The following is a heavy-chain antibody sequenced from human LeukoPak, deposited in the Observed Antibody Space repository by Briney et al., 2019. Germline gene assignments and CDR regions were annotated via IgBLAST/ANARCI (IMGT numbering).Heavy chain of an antibody. CDR1: GFPFSNYA. D-gene: IGHD1-26*01. V-gene: IGHV3-23*01. Sequence: PGGSLRLSCAASGFPFSNYAMNWVRQAPGKGREWVSSISESGDKTDYADSVRGRFTISRDNSQNTLYLQMNSLRVEDTALYYCAKQWVDCWGQGTLVTVSS. J-gene: IGHJ4*02. CDR2: ISESGDKT. CDR3: AKQWVDC.